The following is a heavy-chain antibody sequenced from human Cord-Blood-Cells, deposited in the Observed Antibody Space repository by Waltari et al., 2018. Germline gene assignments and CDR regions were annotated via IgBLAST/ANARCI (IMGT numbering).Heavy chain of an antibody. V-gene: IGHV3-30*18. CDR2: ISYDGSNK. D-gene: IGHD6-6*01. CDR3: AKGYSSSRYFDY. J-gene: IGHJ4*02. CDR1: GFTFSSYG. Sequence: QVQLVESGGGVVQPGRSLRLSCAASGFTFSSYGMHWVRQAPGKGLEWVAVISYDGSNKYYADSVKGRFTISRDNSKNTLYLQMNSLRAEDTAVYYCAKGYSSSRYFDYWGQGTLVTVSS.